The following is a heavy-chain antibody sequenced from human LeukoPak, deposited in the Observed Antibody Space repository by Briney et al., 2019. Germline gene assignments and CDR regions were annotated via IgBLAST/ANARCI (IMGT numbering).Heavy chain of an antibody. Sequence: ASVKVSCKASGYTFTGYYMHWVRQAPGQGLEWMGWINPNSGGTNYAQKFQGRVTMTRNTSISTAYMELSSLRSEDTAVYYCARGGYDSSEEDYWGQGTLVTVSS. CDR1: GYTFTGYY. V-gene: IGHV1-2*02. D-gene: IGHD3-22*01. J-gene: IGHJ4*02. CDR3: ARGGYDSSEEDY. CDR2: INPNSGGT.